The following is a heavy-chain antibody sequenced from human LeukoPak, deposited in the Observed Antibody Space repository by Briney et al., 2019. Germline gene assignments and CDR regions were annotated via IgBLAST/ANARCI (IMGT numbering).Heavy chain of an antibody. CDR1: GGSISSYY. D-gene: IGHD2-8*02. J-gene: IGHJ4*02. V-gene: IGHV4-59*08. CDR2: ISDIGSI. Sequence: PSETLSLTCTVSGGSISSYYWSWIRQPPGKGLEWIAYISDIGSINYNPSLKSGVTISLDTSKNQFSLKLSSVTAADTAVYYCAGHHPRNTVDFWGQGTLVTVSS. CDR3: AGHHPRNTVDF.